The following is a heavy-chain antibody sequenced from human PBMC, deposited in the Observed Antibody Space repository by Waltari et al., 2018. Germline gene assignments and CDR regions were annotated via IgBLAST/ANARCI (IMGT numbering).Heavy chain of an antibody. Sequence: QVQLVESGGGAVQPGRSLRLSCAAPAFTYRTSIIHWVRQAPGKGLEWVAAMSYDGFSKYYADSVKGRFSIGRDDSQNTVYLQANSLTTEDTAVYYCGREGGTSGYSGYLDTWGQGTLVTVSS. D-gene: IGHD2-15*01. CDR3: GREGGTSGYSGYLDT. CDR1: AFTYRTSI. V-gene: IGHV3-30*01. J-gene: IGHJ4*02. CDR2: MSYDGFSK.